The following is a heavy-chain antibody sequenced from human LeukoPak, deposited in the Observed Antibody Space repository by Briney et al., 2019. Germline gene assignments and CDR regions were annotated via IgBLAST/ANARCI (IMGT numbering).Heavy chain of an antibody. CDR3: ARTSPMTTVTTNDY. CDR1: GGAISSSSYY. J-gene: IGHJ4*02. V-gene: IGHV4-39*01. D-gene: IGHD4-17*01. CDR2: IYYSGST. Sequence: PSQTLSLTCTVSGGAISSSSYYWGWIRPPPGKGLEWIGSIYYSGSTYYNPSLNSRVTISVDTSKNQFSLKLSSVTAADTPVYYCARTSPMTTVTTNDYWGQGTLVTVSS.